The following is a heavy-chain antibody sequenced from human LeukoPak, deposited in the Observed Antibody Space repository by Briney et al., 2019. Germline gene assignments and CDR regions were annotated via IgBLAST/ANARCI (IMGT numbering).Heavy chain of an antibody. J-gene: IGHJ6*03. V-gene: IGHV4-4*09. CDR1: GGSISSYY. Sequence: PSETLYLTCTVSGGSISSYYWSWIRQPPGKGLEWIGYIYTSGSTNYNPSLKSRVTISVDTSKNQFSLKLSSVTAADTAVYYCARLSYGSGSYLLDYYYYYMDVWGKGTTVTVSS. CDR2: IYTSGST. D-gene: IGHD3-10*01. CDR3: ARLSYGSGSYLLDYYYYYMDV.